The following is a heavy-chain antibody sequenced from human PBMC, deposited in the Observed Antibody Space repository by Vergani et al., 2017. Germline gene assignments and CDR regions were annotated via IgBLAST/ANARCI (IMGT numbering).Heavy chain of an antibody. J-gene: IGHJ4*02. CDR1: GFTFSSYG. CDR3: AREAPRSGTSHPED. CDR2: ISYDGSNK. V-gene: IGHV3-30*03. D-gene: IGHD2-2*01. Sequence: QVQLVESGGGVDQPGRSLRLSCAASGFTFSSYGMHWVRQAPGKGLEWVAVISYDGSNKYYADSVKGRFTISRDNSKNTLYLQMNSLRAEDTAVYYCAREAPRSGTSHPEDWGQGTLVTVSS.